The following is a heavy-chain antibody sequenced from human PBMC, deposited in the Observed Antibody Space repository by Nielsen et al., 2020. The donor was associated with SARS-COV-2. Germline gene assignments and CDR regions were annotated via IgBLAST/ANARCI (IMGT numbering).Heavy chain of an antibody. CDR2: IRRDGGAR. Sequence: GGSLRLSCAASGFTFSSYGIHWVRQAPGKGLEWVANIRRDGGARFYVDSVKGRFTISRDNAKNSLYLQMYSLRAEDTAVYYCVRDTGAWDFDYWGQGTLITVSS. J-gene: IGHJ4*02. CDR3: VRDTGAWDFDY. V-gene: IGHV3-7*01. CDR1: GFTFSSYG. D-gene: IGHD1-26*01.